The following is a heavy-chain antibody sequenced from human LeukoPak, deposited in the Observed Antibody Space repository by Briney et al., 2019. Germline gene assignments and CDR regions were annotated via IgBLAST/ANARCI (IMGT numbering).Heavy chain of an antibody. CDR3: ASGLGGSSGDY. J-gene: IGHJ4*02. D-gene: IGHD2-15*01. CDR1: GGSFSGYY. CDR2: INHSGST. V-gene: IGHV4-34*01. Sequence: PSETLSLTCAVYGGSFSGYYWSWIRQPPGKGLEWIGEINHSGSTNYNPSLKSRVTISVDTSKNQFSLKLSSVTAADTAVYYCASGLGGSSGDYWGQGTLVTVSS.